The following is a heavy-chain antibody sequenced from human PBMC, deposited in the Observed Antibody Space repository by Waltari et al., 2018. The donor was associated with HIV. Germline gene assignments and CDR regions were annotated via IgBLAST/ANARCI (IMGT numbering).Heavy chain of an antibody. D-gene: IGHD1-1*01. CDR3: ARDANLRPVTSTDYGMDV. V-gene: IGHV1-18*01. CDR2: ISPYNGKT. J-gene: IGHJ6*02. Sequence: QVRLVQSVSEVKKPGTSVILSCQASGYTFTSSHINWVRQSPGKGLECLGWISPYNGKTNYAQRFQGRVTMTTDTSRNTAYMVLNSLTSDDTAVYYCARDANLRPVTSTDYGMDVWGQGTTVIVSS. CDR1: GYTFTSSH.